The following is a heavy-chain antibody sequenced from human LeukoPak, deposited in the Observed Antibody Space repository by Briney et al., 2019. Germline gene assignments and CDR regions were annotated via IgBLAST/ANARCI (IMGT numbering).Heavy chain of an antibody. J-gene: IGHJ4*02. Sequence: GGSLRLSCAASGFTFSSYAMSWVGQAPGKGLEWVSVIYSGGSTYYADSVKGRFTISRDNSKNTLYLQMNSLRAEDTAVYYCARGDYPDYWGQGTLVTVSS. CDR1: GFTFSSYA. V-gene: IGHV3-66*01. CDR3: ARGDYPDY. CDR2: IYSGGST.